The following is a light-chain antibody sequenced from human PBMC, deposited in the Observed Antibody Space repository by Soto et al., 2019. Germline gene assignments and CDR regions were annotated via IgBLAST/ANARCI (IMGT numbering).Light chain of an antibody. CDR2: AVS. CDR1: RSDVGAYNY. V-gene: IGLV2-14*01. J-gene: IGLJ2*01. CDR3: TSYIGTDLLV. Sequence: QSALTQPASVSGSPGQSITISCNGSRSDVGAYNYVSWYQHHPGKGPKLIIYAVSNRPSGVSNRFSGSKSANTASLTISGLQAEDEAEYYCTSYIGTDLLVFGGGTKLTVL.